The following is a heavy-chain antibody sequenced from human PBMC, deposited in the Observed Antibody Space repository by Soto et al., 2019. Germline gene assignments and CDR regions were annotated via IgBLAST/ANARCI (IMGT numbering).Heavy chain of an antibody. Sequence: ASVKVSCKASGYTFTSYAMHWVRQAPGQRLEWMGWINAGNGNTKYSQKFQGRVTITRDTSASTAYMELSSLRSEDTAVYYCAREIIGCSSTSCYDEVGSPYYYGMDVWGQGTTVTVSS. CDR2: INAGNGNT. D-gene: IGHD2-2*01. J-gene: IGHJ6*02. V-gene: IGHV1-3*01. CDR1: GYTFTSYA. CDR3: AREIIGCSSTSCYDEVGSPYYYGMDV.